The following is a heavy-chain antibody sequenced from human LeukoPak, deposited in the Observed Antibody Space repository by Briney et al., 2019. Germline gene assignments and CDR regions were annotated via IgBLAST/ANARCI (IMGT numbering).Heavy chain of an antibody. V-gene: IGHV3-21*01. J-gene: IGHJ4*02. CDR3: ASYYDFWGGYYTYYFDY. Sequence: PGGSLRLSCAASGFTLSSYSRNWVRQAPGKGLEWVSSISSSSSYIYYADSVKGRFTISRDNAKNSLSLQMNSLRAEDTAVYYCASYYDFWGGYYTYYFDYWGQGTLVTVSS. D-gene: IGHD3-3*01. CDR1: GFTLSSYS. CDR2: ISSSSSYI.